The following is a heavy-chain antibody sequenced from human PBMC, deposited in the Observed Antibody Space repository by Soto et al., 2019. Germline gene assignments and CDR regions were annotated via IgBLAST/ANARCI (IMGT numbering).Heavy chain of an antibody. D-gene: IGHD3-3*01. Sequence: SETLSLTCTVSGGSISSYYWSWIRQPPGKGLEWIGYIYYSGSTNYNPSLKSRVTISVDTSKNQFSLKLSSVTAADTAVYYCARSFGSMKEYYFDYWGQGTLVTVSS. J-gene: IGHJ4*02. CDR2: IYYSGST. V-gene: IGHV4-59*01. CDR3: ARSFGSMKEYYFDY. CDR1: GGSISSYY.